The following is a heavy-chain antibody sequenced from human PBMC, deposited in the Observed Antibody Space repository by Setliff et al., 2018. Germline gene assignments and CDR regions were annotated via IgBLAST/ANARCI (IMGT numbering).Heavy chain of an antibody. D-gene: IGHD3-10*01. CDR2: INPDGSEK. CDR1: GFTFSSYT. CDR3: FGAGTCSY. V-gene: IGHV3-7*01. Sequence: PGGSLRLSCAASGFTFSSYTMNWVRQAPGKGLEWLASINPDGSEKYYVDSVKGRFTISRDNARNSLSLQMNSLRTEDTAVYYCFGAGTCSYWGQGTLVTVSS. J-gene: IGHJ4*02.